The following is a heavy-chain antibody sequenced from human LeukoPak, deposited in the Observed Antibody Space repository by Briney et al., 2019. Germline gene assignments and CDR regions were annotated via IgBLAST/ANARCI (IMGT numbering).Heavy chain of an antibody. CDR3: ARGGGAQWLFRIGKNWFDP. Sequence: SETLSLTCTLSVGSISSSSYSCSGSRQPPGKGLEWIGEINHSGRTNYNPSLKSRVTISVDTSMNQSSLKLSSVTAADTAVYYCARGGGAQWLFRIGKNWFDPWGQGTLVTVCS. V-gene: IGHV4-39*07. CDR2: INHSGRT. D-gene: IGHD3-22*01. J-gene: IGHJ5*02. CDR1: VGSISSSSYS.